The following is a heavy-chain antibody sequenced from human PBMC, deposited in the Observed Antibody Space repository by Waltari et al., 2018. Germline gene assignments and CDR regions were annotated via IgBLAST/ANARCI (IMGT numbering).Heavy chain of an antibody. D-gene: IGHD6-13*01. J-gene: IGHJ6*02. Sequence: QLQLQESGPGLVTPSETLSPTCPVSAVSISRIIYYRAWIRQPPGKGLEWIGSIYYSGSTYYNPSLKSRVTISVDTSKNHFSLKLGSVTAADTSLYYCARHSAYAGTGYYYGMDVWGQGTTVTVSS. CDR1: AVSISRIIYY. V-gene: IGHV4-39*01. CDR3: ARHSAYAGTGYYYGMDV. CDR2: IYYSGST.